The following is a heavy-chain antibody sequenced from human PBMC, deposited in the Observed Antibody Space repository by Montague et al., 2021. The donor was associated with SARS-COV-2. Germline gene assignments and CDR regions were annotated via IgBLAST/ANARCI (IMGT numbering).Heavy chain of an antibody. J-gene: IGHJ4*02. CDR2: ISYDGSNK. CDR1: GFTFSSYA. Sequence: SLRLSCAASGFTFSSYAMPWVRQAPGKGLEWVAVISYDGSNKYXXXSXXXRFPISRDNSKNALYLQMNSLRAEDTAVYYCARDNYDYVWGSYRYIYWGQGTLVTVSS. V-gene: IGHV3-30*04. D-gene: IGHD3-16*02. CDR3: ARDNYDYVWGSYRYIY.